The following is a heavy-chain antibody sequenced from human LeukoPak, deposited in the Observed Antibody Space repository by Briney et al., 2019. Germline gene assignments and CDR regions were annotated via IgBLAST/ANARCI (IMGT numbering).Heavy chain of an antibody. J-gene: IGHJ4*02. CDR2: IRYDGSNK. CDR3: AKDYDFWSGYYYGPLDY. CDR1: GFTFSSYG. Sequence: PGGSLRLSCAASGFTFSSYGMHWVRQAPGKGLEWVAFIRYDGSNKYYADSVKGRFTISGDNSKNTLYLQMNSLRAEDTAAYYCAKDYDFWSGYYYGPLDYWGQGTLVTVSS. V-gene: IGHV3-30*02. D-gene: IGHD3-3*01.